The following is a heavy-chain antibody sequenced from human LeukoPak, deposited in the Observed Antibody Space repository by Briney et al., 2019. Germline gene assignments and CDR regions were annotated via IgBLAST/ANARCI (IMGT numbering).Heavy chain of an antibody. Sequence: SETLSLTCTVSGGSISSYYWSWIRQPAGKGLEWIGRIYSSGSTNYNPSLKSRVTVSVDTSKNQFSLKLSSVTAADTAVYYCARGPRSSDWYGIDYWGRGTLVTVSS. J-gene: IGHJ4*02. CDR1: GGSISSYY. D-gene: IGHD6-19*01. V-gene: IGHV4-4*07. CDR2: IYSSGST. CDR3: ARGPRSSDWYGIDY.